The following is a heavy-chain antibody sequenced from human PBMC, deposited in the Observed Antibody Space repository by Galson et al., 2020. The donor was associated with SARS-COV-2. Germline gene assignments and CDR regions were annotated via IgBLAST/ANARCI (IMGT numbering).Heavy chain of an antibody. D-gene: IGHD3-9*01. CDR3: AREKGGRRYDILTGYSTYYYYYMDV. CDR2: INPSGGST. J-gene: IGHJ6*03. Sequence: ASVKVSCKASGYTFTSYYMHWVRQAPGQGLEWMGIINPSGGSTSYAQKFQGRVTMTRDTSTSTVYMELSSLRSEDTAVYYCAREKGGRRYDILTGYSTYYYYYMDVWGKGTTVTVSS. V-gene: IGHV1-46*01. CDR1: GYTFTSYY.